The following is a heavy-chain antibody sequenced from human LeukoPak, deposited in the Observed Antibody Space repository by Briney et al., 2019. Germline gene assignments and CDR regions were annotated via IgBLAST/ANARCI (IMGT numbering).Heavy chain of an antibody. CDR1: GDTVSSNSAA. V-gene: IGHV6-1*01. Sequence: SQTLSLTCAISGDTVSSNSAAWNWIRQSPSRGLEWLGRTYYRSKWHNDYAVLVKSRISFNPDTSKNQFSLQLNSVTPEDTAVYFCARDRTGDLYIDCWGQGILVTVSS. CDR2: TYYRSKWHN. J-gene: IGHJ4*02. D-gene: IGHD7-27*01. CDR3: ARDRTGDLYIDC.